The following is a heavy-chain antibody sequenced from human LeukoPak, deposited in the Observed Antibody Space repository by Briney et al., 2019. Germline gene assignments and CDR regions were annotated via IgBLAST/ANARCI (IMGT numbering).Heavy chain of an antibody. Sequence: SCKASGYTFSGYGMHWVRQAPGKGLEWVAVISYDGSNKYYADSVKGRFTISRDNSKNTLYLQMNSLGAEDTAVYYCAKDLFGMVRSFDYRGQGTLVTVSS. D-gene: IGHD3-10*01. V-gene: IGHV3-30*18. CDR3: AKDLFGMVRSFDY. J-gene: IGHJ4*02. CDR2: ISYDGSNK. CDR1: GYTFSGYG.